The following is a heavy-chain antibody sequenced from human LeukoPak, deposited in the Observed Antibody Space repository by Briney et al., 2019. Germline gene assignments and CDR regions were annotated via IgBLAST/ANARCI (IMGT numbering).Heavy chain of an antibody. CDR3: ARPGCYDNGDYRGWCAFDY. J-gene: IGHJ4*02. CDR1: GYTFTGYY. CDR2: INPNSGGT. V-gene: IGHV1-2*02. D-gene: IGHD4-17*01. Sequence: ASVKVSCKASGYTFTGYYMHWVRQAPGQGLEWMGWINPNSGGTNYAQKFQGRVTMTRDTSISTAYMELSRLRSDDTAVYYCARPGCYDNGDYRGWCAFDYWGQGTLVTVSS.